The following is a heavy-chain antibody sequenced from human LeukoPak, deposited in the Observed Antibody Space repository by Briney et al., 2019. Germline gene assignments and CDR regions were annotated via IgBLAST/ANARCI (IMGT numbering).Heavy chain of an antibody. D-gene: IGHD6-19*01. V-gene: IGHV1-18*01. CDR3: ARDQRRYSSGNWFDP. CDR1: GYTFTSYG. Sequence: ASVKVSCKASGYTFTSYGISWVQQAPGQGLERMGWISAYNGNTNYAQKLQGRVTMTTDTSTSTAYMELRSLRSDDTAVYYCARDQRRYSSGNWFDPWGQGTLVTVSS. J-gene: IGHJ5*02. CDR2: ISAYNGNT.